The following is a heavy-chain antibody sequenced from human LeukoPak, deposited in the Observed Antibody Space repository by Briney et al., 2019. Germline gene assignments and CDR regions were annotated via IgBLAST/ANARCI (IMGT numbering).Heavy chain of an antibody. CDR3: AREAAAAHPDY. CDR1: GFIFSSYW. D-gene: IGHD6-13*01. CDR2: IKQDGSEK. J-gene: IGHJ4*02. V-gene: IGHV3-7*05. Sequence: GGSLRLSCAASGFIFSSYWMSWVRQAPGKGLERVANIKQDGSEKYYVDSVKGRFTISRDNAKNSLYLQMNSLRAEDTAVYYCAREAAAAHPDYWGQGTLVVVSA.